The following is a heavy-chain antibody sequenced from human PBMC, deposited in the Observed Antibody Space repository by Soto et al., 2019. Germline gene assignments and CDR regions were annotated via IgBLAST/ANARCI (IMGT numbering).Heavy chain of an antibody. CDR2: IYASDST. CDR1: GLTVSSYA. J-gene: IGHJ6*02. CDR3: AKGWMDV. V-gene: IGHV3-53*01. Sequence: EVQLVESGGGLIQPGGSLRLSCAVSGLTVSSYAMSWVRQAPGEGLECVSVIYASDSTHYADSVKGRFTISTDNSKNTLFLQMNSLRAEDTAVYYCAKGWMDVWGQGTTVTVS.